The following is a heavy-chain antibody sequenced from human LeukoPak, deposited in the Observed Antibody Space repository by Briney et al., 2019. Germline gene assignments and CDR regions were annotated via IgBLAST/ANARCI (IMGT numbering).Heavy chain of an antibody. Sequence: ASVKVSCKTSGYTFTSCDLNWVRQATGQGLEWMGWVNPNSGNTGYAQKFQGRVTMTRDTSISTAYMGLSRLRSDDTAVYYCARVIGVAAAGTTAFDIWGQGTMVTVSS. D-gene: IGHD6-13*01. CDR1: GYTFTSCD. CDR2: VNPNSGNT. V-gene: IGHV1-8*01. CDR3: ARVIGVAAAGTTAFDI. J-gene: IGHJ3*02.